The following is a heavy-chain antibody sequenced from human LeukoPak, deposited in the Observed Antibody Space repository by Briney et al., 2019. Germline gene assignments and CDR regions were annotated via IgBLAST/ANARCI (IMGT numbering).Heavy chain of an antibody. J-gene: IGHJ4*02. D-gene: IGHD7-27*01. V-gene: IGHV3-7*01. CDR1: GLNFKKSW. CDR3: TYWGNTWGLEY. Sequence: GGSLRLSCAVSGLNFKKSWMTWVRQAPGKGLEWVANINEDGSQSYYVDYLKGRFAISRDNAKNSLFLQMNSLRADDTAIYYCTYWGNTWGLEYWGQGALVTVSS. CDR2: INEDGSQS.